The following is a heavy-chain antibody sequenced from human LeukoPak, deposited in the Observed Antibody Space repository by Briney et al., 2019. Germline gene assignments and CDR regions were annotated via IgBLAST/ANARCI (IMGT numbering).Heavy chain of an antibody. Sequence: ASVKVSCKASGYTFTGYYMHWVRQAPGQGLEWMGWINPNSGGTNYAQKFQGRVTMTRDTSISTAYMELSRLRSDDTAVYYCARADSGIHMIGYFDYWGQGTLVTVSS. CDR3: ARADSGIHMIGYFDY. J-gene: IGHJ4*02. D-gene: IGHD1-26*01. CDR2: INPNSGGT. CDR1: GYTFTGYY. V-gene: IGHV1-2*02.